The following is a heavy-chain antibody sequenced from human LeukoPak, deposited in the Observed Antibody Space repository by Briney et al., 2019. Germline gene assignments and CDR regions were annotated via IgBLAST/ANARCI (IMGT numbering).Heavy chain of an antibody. Sequence: ASVKVSCKASRYTLTSYYMHWVRQAPGQGLEWMGIINPCGGSTSYAQKFQGRVTMTRDTSTSTVYMELSSLRSEDTAVYYCARVAWEGSYCGGDCYPFDYWGQGTLVTVSS. V-gene: IGHV1-46*01. J-gene: IGHJ4*02. D-gene: IGHD2-21*02. CDR2: INPCGGST. CDR3: ARVAWEGSYCGGDCYPFDY. CDR1: RYTLTSYY.